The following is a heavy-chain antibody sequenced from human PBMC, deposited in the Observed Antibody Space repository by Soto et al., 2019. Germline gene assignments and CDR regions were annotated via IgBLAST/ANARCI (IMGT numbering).Heavy chain of an antibody. J-gene: IGHJ4*02. CDR2: IYYSGST. Sequence: PSETLSLTCTVSGGSISSSSYYWGWIRQPPGKGLEWIGSIYYSGSTYYNPSLKSRVTISVDTSKNQFSLKLSSVTAADTAVYYCARHLLGGYYGSGSVYDCWGQGTLVTVSS. CDR1: GGSISSSSYY. D-gene: IGHD3-10*01. V-gene: IGHV4-39*01. CDR3: ARHLLGGYYGSGSVYDC.